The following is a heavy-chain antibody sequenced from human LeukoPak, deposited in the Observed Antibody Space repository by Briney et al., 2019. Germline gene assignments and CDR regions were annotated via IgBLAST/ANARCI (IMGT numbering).Heavy chain of an antibody. Sequence: PSETLSLTCTVSGYSISSGYYWGWIRQPPGKGLEWIGSIYHSGSTYYNPSLKSRVTISVDTSKNQFSLKLSSVTAADTAVYYCAREKSGSFPYWGQGTLVTVSS. V-gene: IGHV4-38-2*02. CDR2: IYHSGST. D-gene: IGHD1-26*01. CDR1: GYSISSGYY. J-gene: IGHJ4*02. CDR3: AREKSGSFPY.